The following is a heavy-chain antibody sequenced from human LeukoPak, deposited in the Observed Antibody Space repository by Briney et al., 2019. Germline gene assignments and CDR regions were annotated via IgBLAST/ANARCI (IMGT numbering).Heavy chain of an antibody. CDR3: GRVAYYYGMDV. V-gene: IGHV4-31*03. CDR2: IYYSGST. J-gene: IGHJ6*02. CDR1: GGSISSGGYY. Sequence: SETLSLTCTVSGGSISSGGYYWSWIRQHPGKGLEWIGYIYYSGSTYYNPSLKSRVTISVDTSKNQFSLKLSSVTAADTAVYYCGRVAYYYGMDVWGQRTTVTVSS.